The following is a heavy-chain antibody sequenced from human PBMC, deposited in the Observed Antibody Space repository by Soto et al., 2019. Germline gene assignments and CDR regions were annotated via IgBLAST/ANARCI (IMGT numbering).Heavy chain of an antibody. J-gene: IGHJ6*02. CDR3: ARDVYYDILTGPYVYYYYYGMGV. V-gene: IGHV1-69*13. CDR1: GGTFSSYA. CDR2: IIPIFGTA. Sequence: SVKVSCKASGGTFSSYAISWVRQAPGQGLEWMGGIIPIFGTANYAQKFQGRVTITADESTSTAYMELSSLRSEDTAVYYCARDVYYDILTGPYVYYYYYGMGVWGQGTTVTVCS. D-gene: IGHD3-9*01.